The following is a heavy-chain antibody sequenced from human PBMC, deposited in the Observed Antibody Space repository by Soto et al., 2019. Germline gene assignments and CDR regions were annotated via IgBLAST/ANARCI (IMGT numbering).Heavy chain of an antibody. V-gene: IGHV4-34*04. CDR3: ARLYDFWSGYYLKYFDY. Sequence: PSDTLSLTCAVYGGSFSGYYWTWIRQPPGKGLEWIGEINHRGSTNHNPSLKSRATISVDRSKNQFSLKLSSVTAADTAVYYCARLYDFWSGYYLKYFDYWGQGILVT. CDR1: GGSFSGYY. CDR2: INHRGST. D-gene: IGHD3-3*01. J-gene: IGHJ4*02.